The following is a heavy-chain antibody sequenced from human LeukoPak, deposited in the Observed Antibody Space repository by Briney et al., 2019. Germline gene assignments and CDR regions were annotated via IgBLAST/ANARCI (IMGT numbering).Heavy chain of an antibody. Sequence: ASVKVSCKASGYTSTGYYMHWVRQAPGQGLEWMGWINPNSGGTNYAQKFQGRVTMTRDTSISTAYMELSRLRSDDTAVYYCARDLTGDKDYYYYYYMDVWGKGTTVTVSS. J-gene: IGHJ6*03. V-gene: IGHV1-2*02. CDR2: INPNSGGT. D-gene: IGHD7-27*01. CDR3: ARDLTGDKDYYYYYYMDV. CDR1: GYTSTGYY.